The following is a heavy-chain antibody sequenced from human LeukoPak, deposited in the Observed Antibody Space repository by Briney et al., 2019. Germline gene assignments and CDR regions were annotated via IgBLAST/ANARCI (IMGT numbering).Heavy chain of an antibody. V-gene: IGHV4-59*08. CDR2: IYYSGST. Sequence: SETLSLTCTVSGGSISSYYWSWIRQPPGKGLEWIGYIYYSGSTNYNPSLKSRVTISVDTSKNQFSLKLSSVTAADTAVYYCARLDAGDRSYFAHRGQGNLVTVSP. CDR1: GGSISSYY. D-gene: IGHD7-27*01. CDR3: ARLDAGDRSYFAH. J-gene: IGHJ4*02.